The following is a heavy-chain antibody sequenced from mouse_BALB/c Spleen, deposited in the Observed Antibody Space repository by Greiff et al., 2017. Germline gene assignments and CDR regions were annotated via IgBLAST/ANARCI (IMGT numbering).Heavy chain of an antibody. V-gene: IGHV1-80*01. CDR1: GYSFTSYW. D-gene: IGHD1-1*01. J-gene: IGHJ2*01. CDR3: ARDGDYYGSD. CDR2: IYPGDGDT. Sequence: VQLQQPGAELVRPGASVKLSCKASGYSFTSYWMNWVKQRPGQGLEWIGQIYPGDGDTNYNGKFKGKATLTADKSSSTAYMQLSSLTSEDSAVYFCARDGDYYGSDWGQGTTLTVSS.